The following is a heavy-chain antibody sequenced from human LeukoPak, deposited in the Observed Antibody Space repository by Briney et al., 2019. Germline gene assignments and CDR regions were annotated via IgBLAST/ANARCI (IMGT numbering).Heavy chain of an antibody. Sequence: GGSLRLSCAASGFPFSSYWMSWVRKAPGKGLVWVSRFSDDEGRTVYADSVKGRFTISKDNAKNTLYLQMNSLRAEDTAVYYCARDYFYGLDVWGQGTTVTVSS. CDR1: GFPFSSYW. J-gene: IGHJ6*02. CDR2: FSDDEGRT. CDR3: ARDYFYGLDV. V-gene: IGHV3-74*01.